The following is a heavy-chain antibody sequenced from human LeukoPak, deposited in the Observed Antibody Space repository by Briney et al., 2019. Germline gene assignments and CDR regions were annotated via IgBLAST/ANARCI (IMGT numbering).Heavy chain of an antibody. CDR2: ISGSGATT. CDR3: AKGARLRLGEDLDY. J-gene: IGHJ4*02. V-gene: IGHV3-23*01. D-gene: IGHD3-16*01. CDR1: GFIFTSYA. Sequence: GGSLRLSCAASGFIFTSYAMSWVRHTPGKGLEWASGISGSGATTYYADSVKGRLTISRDNSKNTVYLQMNSLRAEDTAVYYCAKGARLRLGEDLDYWGQGTLVTVSS.